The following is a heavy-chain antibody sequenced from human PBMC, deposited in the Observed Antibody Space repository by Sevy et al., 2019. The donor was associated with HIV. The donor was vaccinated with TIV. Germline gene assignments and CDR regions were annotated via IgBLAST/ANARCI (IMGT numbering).Heavy chain of an antibody. D-gene: IGHD3-22*01. J-gene: IGHJ2*01. V-gene: IGHV3-21*01. CDR3: ARDLIRTLWYFDL. Sequence: EGSLRLSCAASGFTFSSYSMNWVRQAPGKGLEWISSISSSSNYIYYADSVKGRFTISRDNAQNSLYLQMNSLRAEDTAVYYCARDLIRTLWYFDLWGRGTVVTVSS. CDR2: ISSSSNYI. CDR1: GFTFSSYS.